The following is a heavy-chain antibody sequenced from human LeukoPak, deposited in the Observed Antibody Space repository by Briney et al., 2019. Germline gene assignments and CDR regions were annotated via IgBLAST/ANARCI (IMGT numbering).Heavy chain of an antibody. V-gene: IGHV3-7*03. CDR3: ARDVSNSGWYEGTFDV. D-gene: IGHD6-19*01. J-gene: IGHJ3*01. CDR2: IKEDGSEQ. CDR1: GFIFNNYW. Sequence: GGSLRLSCEASGFIFNNYWMSWVRQTPGEGLEWVADIKEDGSEQYYVDSVKGRFTITRDNAKNLLYLQVNSLRAEDTAVYYCARDVSNSGWYEGTFDVWGQGTMVTVSS.